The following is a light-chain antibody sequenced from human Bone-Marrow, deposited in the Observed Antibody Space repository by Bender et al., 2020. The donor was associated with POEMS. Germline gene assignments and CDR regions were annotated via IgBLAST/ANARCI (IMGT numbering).Light chain of an antibody. J-gene: IGLJ1*01. CDR2: DVT. CDR1: SSDVGAYNY. Sequence: QSALTQPASVSGSPGQSITISCTGTSSDVGAYNYVSWYQQHPGKAPKLMIYDVTNRPSGVSNRFSGSKSGNTASLTVSGLQAEDEADYYCSSYAGSHNLAVFGTGTKVTVL. CDR3: SSYAGSHNLAV. V-gene: IGLV2-14*01.